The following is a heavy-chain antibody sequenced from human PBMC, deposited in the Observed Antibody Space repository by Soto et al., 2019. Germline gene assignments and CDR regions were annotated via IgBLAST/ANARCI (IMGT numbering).Heavy chain of an antibody. CDR3: AREGSRTHSSSWFIFDY. J-gene: IGHJ4*02. D-gene: IGHD6-13*01. CDR1: GFTFSSYA. V-gene: IGHV3-30-3*01. Sequence: QVQLVESGGGVVQPGRSLRLSCAASGFTFSSYAMHWVRQAPGKGLEWVAVISYDGSNKYYADSVKGRFTISRDNSKKTLYLQRNSLRAEDTAVYYCAREGSRTHSSSWFIFDYWGQGTLVTVSS. CDR2: ISYDGSNK.